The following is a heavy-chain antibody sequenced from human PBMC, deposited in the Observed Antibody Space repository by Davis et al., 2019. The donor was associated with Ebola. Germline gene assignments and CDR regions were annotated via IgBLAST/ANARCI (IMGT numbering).Heavy chain of an antibody. J-gene: IGHJ5*01. Sequence: GESLKISCTTSGFTFGDYGLNWVRQAPGKGLGWVGFIRSRAHDATPKYAASVKDRFIISSDDSRGIVYLQMYSLKSEDTAVYYCTRAAGYDFVLDSWGHGTLVIVSS. CDR3: TRAAGYDFVLDS. D-gene: IGHD5-12*01. V-gene: IGHV3-49*04. CDR2: IRSRAHDATP. CDR1: GFTFGDYG.